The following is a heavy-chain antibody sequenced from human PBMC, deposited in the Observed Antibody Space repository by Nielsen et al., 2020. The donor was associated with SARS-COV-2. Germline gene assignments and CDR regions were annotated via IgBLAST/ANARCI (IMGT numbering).Heavy chain of an antibody. CDR2: IYHSGST. V-gene: IGHV4-39*01. CDR1: GGSISSSSYY. D-gene: IGHD2/OR15-2a*01. Sequence: SETLSLTCTVSGGSISSSSYYWGWIRQPPGKGLEWIGSIYHSGSTYYNPSLKSRVTISVDTSKNQFSLKLSSVTAADTAVYYCARRALLGPPGWGQGTLVTVSS. J-gene: IGHJ4*02. CDR3: ARRALLGPPG.